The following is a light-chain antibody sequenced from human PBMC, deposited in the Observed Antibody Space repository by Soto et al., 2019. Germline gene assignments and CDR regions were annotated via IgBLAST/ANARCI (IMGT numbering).Light chain of an antibody. V-gene: IGLV2-23*01. J-gene: IGLJ2*01. Sequence: QSALTQPASESGSPGQSITISCTGTSSDVGGYNYVSWYQQHPGKAPELMIYEATKRPSGVSNRFSGSKSGNTASLTISGLQAEDEADYYCCAYAGSGSVVFGGGTKLTVL. CDR2: EAT. CDR3: CAYAGSGSVV. CDR1: SSDVGGYNY.